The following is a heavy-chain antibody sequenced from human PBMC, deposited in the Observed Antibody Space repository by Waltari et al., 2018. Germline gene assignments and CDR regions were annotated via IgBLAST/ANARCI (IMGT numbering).Heavy chain of an antibody. CDR2: IKQDGSEK. CDR3: ARDRFDGSGFSDY. D-gene: IGHD3-10*01. J-gene: IGHJ4*02. CDR1: GFTFSSYW. V-gene: IGHV3-7*01. Sequence: EVQLVESGGGLVQPGGSLRLSCAASGFTFSSYWMSCVRQAPGKGLEWVANIKQDGSEKYYVDSVKGRFTISRDNAKNSLYLQMNSLRAEDTAVYYCARDRFDGSGFSDYWGQGTLVTVSS.